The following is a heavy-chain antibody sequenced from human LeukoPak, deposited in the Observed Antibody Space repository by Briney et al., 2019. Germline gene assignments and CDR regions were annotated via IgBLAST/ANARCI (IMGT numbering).Heavy chain of an antibody. CDR1: GGSISSYY. D-gene: IGHD3-22*01. CDR3: ARDHYYNSSGYTFGY. Sequence: SETLSLTCTVSGGSISSYYWSWIRQPPGKGLEWIGYIYSSGSTKYNPSLKGRVTISVDTSKNQFSLRLSSVTAADTAVYYCARDHYYNSSGYTFGYWGQGTLVTVSS. J-gene: IGHJ4*02. CDR2: IYSSGST. V-gene: IGHV4-59*01.